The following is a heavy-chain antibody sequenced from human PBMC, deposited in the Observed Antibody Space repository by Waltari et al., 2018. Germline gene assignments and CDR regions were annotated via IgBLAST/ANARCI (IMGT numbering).Heavy chain of an antibody. D-gene: IGHD1-26*01. V-gene: IGHV3-23*01. CDR2: ISGSGYNM. CDR3: AKTGGTAVGFNKWFDP. J-gene: IGHJ5*02. Sequence: EVQLLQSAGGLVQPGGYLILSCDASGFTFSTYAMTWVPQAPGKRLEWVSVISGSGYNMEYADSVKGRFTISRDNSKNTLYLHMNSLRAEDTAVYYCAKTGGTAVGFNKWFDPWGQGTLVTVSS. CDR1: GFTFSTYA.